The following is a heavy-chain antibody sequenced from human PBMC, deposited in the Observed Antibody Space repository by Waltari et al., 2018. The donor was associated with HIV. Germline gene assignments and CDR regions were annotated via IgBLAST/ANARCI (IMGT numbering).Heavy chain of an antibody. CDR1: GVTFSSYT. Sequence: QVQLVQSGAEVKKPGSSVKVSCKASGVTFSSYTISWVRQAPGQGLEWRGGSTPSLVIANYARKLQGNVPFTAENATGTAYREQRSLRAEDPAVYYCAGGRGGYSYEDYYYYGMEVWGQGTTVTVSS. CDR2: STPSLVIA. V-gene: IGHV1-69*02. CDR3: AGGRGGYSYEDYYYYGMEV. D-gene: IGHD5-18*01. J-gene: IGHJ6*02.